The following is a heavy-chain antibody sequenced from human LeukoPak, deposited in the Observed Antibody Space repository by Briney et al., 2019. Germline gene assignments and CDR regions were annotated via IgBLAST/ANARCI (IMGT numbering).Heavy chain of an antibody. CDR2: ISGYNGNT. CDR1: GYSFPSYD. V-gene: IGHV1-18*01. D-gene: IGHD3-10*01. CDR3: ARVDSMVRGVIIRPLGY. Sequence: ASVKVSCKASGYSFPSYDITWVRQAPGQGLEWMGRISGYNGNTKYAQKFQGRVTMTTDTSTSTAYMDLRGLRSEDTAVYYCARVDSMVRGVIIRPLGYWGQGTLVTVSS. J-gene: IGHJ4*02.